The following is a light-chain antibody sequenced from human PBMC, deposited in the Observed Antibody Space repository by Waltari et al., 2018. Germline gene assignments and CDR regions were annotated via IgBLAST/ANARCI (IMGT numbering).Light chain of an antibody. V-gene: IGKV3-15*01. CDR2: GAS. J-gene: IGKJ5*01. CDR1: QSISTN. Sequence: EIVMTQSRATLSVSPGERATLSCRASQSISTNLAWYQQKPGPAPRLLIYGASTRATGFPARFSGSGFGTEFTLTISSLRSEDFAVYYCQHYHNWPPITFGQGTRLEIK. CDR3: QHYHNWPPIT.